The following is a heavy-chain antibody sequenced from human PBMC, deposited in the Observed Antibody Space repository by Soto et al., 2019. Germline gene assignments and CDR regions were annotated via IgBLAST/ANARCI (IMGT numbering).Heavy chain of an antibody. V-gene: IGHV1-3*01. CDR1: GYTFTSYA. CDR3: ARVGIAAAIDY. D-gene: IGHD6-13*01. J-gene: IGHJ4*02. CDR2: INAGNGNT. Sequence: QVQLVQSGAEVKKPGASVKVSCKASGYTFTSYAMHWVRQAPGQRLEWMGWINAGNGNTKYSQKFQGRGTITSDTSASTAYMELSSLRSEDTAVYYCARVGIAAAIDYWGQGTLVTVSS.